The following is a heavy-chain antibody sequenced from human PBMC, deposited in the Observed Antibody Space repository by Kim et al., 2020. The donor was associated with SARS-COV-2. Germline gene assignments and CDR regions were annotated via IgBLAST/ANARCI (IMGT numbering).Heavy chain of an antibody. CDR2: INPNSGGT. D-gene: IGHD3-16*02. CDR3: ASSSGITFGGVIVPDAFDI. Sequence: ASVKVSCKASGYTFTGYYMHWVRQAPGQGLEWMGWINPNSGGTNYAQKFQGRVTMTRDTSISTAYMELSRLRSDDTAVYYCASSSGITFGGVIVPDAFDIWGQGTMVTVSS. V-gene: IGHV1-2*02. J-gene: IGHJ3*02. CDR1: GYTFTGYY.